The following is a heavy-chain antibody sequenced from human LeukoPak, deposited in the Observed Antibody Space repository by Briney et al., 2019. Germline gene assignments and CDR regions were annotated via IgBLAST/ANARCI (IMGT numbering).Heavy chain of an antibody. CDR2: INPNSGGT. D-gene: IGHD6-6*01. CDR3: ARAPYSSSFEPVDY. J-gene: IGHJ4*02. Sequence: ASVKVSCKASGYTFTGYYMHWVRQAPGQGLEWMGWINPNSGGTNYAQKFQGRVTMTRDTSISTAYMELSRLRSDDTAVYYCARAPYSSSFEPVDYWGQGTLVTVSS. V-gene: IGHV1-2*02. CDR1: GYTFTGYY.